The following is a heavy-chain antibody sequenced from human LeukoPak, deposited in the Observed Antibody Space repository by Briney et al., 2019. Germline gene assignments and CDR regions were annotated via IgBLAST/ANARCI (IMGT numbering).Heavy chain of an antibody. CDR2: IWYDGSNK. Sequence: GGSPRLSCAASGFXFSSYGMHWVRQAPGKGLEWVAVIWYDGSNKYYADSVKGRFTISRDNSKNTLYLQMNSLRAEDTAVYYCAKGRISPVDWGQGTLVTVSS. CDR1: GFXFSSYG. D-gene: IGHD1-14*01. CDR3: AKGRISPVD. V-gene: IGHV3-33*06. J-gene: IGHJ4*02.